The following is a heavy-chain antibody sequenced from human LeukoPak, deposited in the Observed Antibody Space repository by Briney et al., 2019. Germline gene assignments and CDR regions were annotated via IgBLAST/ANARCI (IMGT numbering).Heavy chain of an antibody. J-gene: IGHJ3*02. CDR2: FDPEDGET. V-gene: IGHV1-24*01. Sequence: GASVKVSCKVSGYTLTELSMHWVRQAPGKGLEWMGGFDPEDGETIYAQKFQGRVTMTEDTSTDTAYMELSSLRSEDTAVYYCATDPMGELPDAFDIWGQGTMATVSS. CDR3: ATDPMGELPDAFDI. D-gene: IGHD3-16*01. CDR1: GYTLTELS.